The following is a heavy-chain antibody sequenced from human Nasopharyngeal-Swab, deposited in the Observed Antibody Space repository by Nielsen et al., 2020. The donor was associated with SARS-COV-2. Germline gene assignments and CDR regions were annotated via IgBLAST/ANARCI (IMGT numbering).Heavy chain of an antibody. J-gene: IGHJ4*02. CDR3: TTDYLSHGYGDYGFDY. CDR2: IKSKTDGGTT. D-gene: IGHD4-17*01. Sequence: GGSLRLSCAASGFTFSNAWMSWVRQAPGKGLEWVGRIKSKTDGGTTDYAAPVKGRFTISRDDSKNTLYLQMNSLKTEDTAVYYCTTDYLSHGYGDYGFDYWGQGTLVTVSS. V-gene: IGHV3-15*01. CDR1: GFTFSNAW.